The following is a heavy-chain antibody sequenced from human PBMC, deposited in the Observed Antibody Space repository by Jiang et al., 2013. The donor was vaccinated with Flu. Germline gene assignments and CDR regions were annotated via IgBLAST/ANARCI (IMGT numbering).Heavy chain of an antibody. V-gene: IGHV6-1*01. D-gene: IGHD3-16*01. J-gene: IGHJ4*02. CDR2: TFYRSRWHH. Sequence: QTLSLTCVISGDSVSSKNTAWNWIRQSPSRGLEWLGRTFYRSRWHHEYADSVRSRINITPDTFRNQFSLQLNSVSPEDTAMYYCAREGRSPWGFFDSWGQGTLVTVSS. CDR3: AREGRSPWGFFDS. CDR1: GDSVSSKNTA.